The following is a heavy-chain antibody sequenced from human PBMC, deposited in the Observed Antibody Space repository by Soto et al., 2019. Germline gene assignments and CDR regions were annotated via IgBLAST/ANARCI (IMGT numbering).Heavy chain of an antibody. D-gene: IGHD2-15*01. CDR1: GFTFSDYS. CDR2: ISSSKNYI. Sequence: PGGSLRLSCVASGFTFSDYSMNWVRQAPGKWLEWVSSISSSKNYIYYADSLEGRFSISRDNTQNSLYLQMNSLRVEDTAVYYCARRRGPERDCSVGSCYSRRDAFDIWGQGXMVTV. V-gene: IGHV3-21*01. J-gene: IGHJ3*02. CDR3: ARRRGPERDCSVGSCYSRRDAFDI.